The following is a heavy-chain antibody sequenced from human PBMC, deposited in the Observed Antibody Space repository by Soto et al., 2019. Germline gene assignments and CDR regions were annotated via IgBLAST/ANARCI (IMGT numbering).Heavy chain of an antibody. J-gene: IGHJ4*02. CDR2: IHYSGST. D-gene: IGHD2-15*01. CDR3: TGGGGGYPFDY. CDR1: GVSITNHY. Sequence: SETLSLTCTVSGVSITNHYSTWIRHPPGKGLEWIGNIHYSGSTNYSPSLKSRVIISVDTSEKQSSLKLSSVTTADTAVYYCTGGGGGYPFDYWGQGTLVTVS. V-gene: IGHV4-59*11.